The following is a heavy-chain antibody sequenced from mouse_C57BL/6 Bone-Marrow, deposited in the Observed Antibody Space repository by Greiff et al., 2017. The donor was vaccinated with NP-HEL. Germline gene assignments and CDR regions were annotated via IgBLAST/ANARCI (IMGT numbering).Heavy chain of an antibody. D-gene: IGHD3-2*02. CDR1: GYTFTSYW. CDR3: ARGDSSGFPFAY. J-gene: IGHJ3*01. V-gene: IGHV1-55*01. Sequence: QVQLQQSGAELVKPGASVKMSCKASGYTFTSYWITWVKQRPGQGLEWIGDIYPGSGSTNYTEKFKSKATLTVDTSSSTAYMQLSSLTSEDSAVYCCARGDSSGFPFAYWGQGTLVTVSA. CDR2: IYPGSGST.